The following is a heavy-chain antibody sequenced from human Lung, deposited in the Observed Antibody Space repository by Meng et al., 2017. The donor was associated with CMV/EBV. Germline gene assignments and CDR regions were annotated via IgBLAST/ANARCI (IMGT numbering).Heavy chain of an antibody. CDR2: IIPIFGTA. CDR3: ARLSGTISDY. V-gene: IGHV1-69*05. J-gene: IGHJ4*02. CDR1: ASPFSSYA. Sequence: SCPASASPFSSYAISWLRQAPGQGLEWMGGIIPIFGTANYAQKFQGRVTITTGESTSTAYMELSSLRSDDTAVYYCARLSGTISDYWGQGTLVTVSS. D-gene: IGHD1-26*01.